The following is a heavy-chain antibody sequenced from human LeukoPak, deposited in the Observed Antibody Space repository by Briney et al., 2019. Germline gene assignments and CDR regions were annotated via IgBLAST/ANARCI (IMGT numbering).Heavy chain of an antibody. J-gene: IGHJ3*02. D-gene: IGHD3-10*01. CDR3: ARCRQGWWVRGPQAFDI. V-gene: IGHV1-2*02. CDR2: INPNSGGT. Sequence: SVKVSCKASGYTFTGYYMHWVRQAPGQGLEWMGGINPNSGGTNYAQKFQGRVTMTRDTSISTAYMELSRLRSDDTAVYYCARCRQGWWVRGPQAFDIWGQGTTVTVSS. CDR1: GYTFTGYY.